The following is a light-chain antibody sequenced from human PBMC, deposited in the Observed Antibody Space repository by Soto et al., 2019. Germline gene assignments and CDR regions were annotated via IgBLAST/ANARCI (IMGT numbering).Light chain of an antibody. CDR1: QSISSY. CDR2: AAS. J-gene: IGKJ3*01. Sequence: DIQMTQSPSSLSASVGDRVTITCRASQSISSYLNWYQQKPGKAPKLLIYAASILQSGVPPRFSGSGSGTDFTLTISSLQPEDFATYYCQQCYSTPYTFGPGTKVDIK. V-gene: IGKV1-39*01. CDR3: QQCYSTPYT.